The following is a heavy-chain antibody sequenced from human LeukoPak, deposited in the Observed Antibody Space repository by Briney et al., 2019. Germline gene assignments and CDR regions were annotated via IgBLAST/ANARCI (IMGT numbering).Heavy chain of an antibody. CDR2: SYPGDSDT. CDR1: GYSFTSYW. CDR3: ATQREGDSSGPYYFDY. J-gene: IGHJ4*02. Sequence: GASLKISCKAAGYSFTSYWSWCGRQMPGKGVEWMVISYPGDSDTRYSPSSQGQVTISADKSISTAYLQWSSLKASDTAMYYCATQREGDSSGPYYFDYWGQGTLVTVSS. V-gene: IGHV5-51*01. D-gene: IGHD3-22*01.